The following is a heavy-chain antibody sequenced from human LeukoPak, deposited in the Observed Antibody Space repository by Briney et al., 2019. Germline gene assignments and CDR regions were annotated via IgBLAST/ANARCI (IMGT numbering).Heavy chain of an antibody. CDR3: ARDRVATPYNWFDP. CDR1: GFTFSDYA. V-gene: IGHV3-23*01. Sequence: GGSLRLSCAASGFTFSDYAMAWVRQAPGKGLEWVSSINGNGGTTKYADSANGRFTISRDNHVNTLYLQMDILRAEDTAVYYCARDRVATPYNWFDPWGQGTLVTVSS. J-gene: IGHJ5*02. D-gene: IGHD3-3*01. CDR2: INGNGGTT.